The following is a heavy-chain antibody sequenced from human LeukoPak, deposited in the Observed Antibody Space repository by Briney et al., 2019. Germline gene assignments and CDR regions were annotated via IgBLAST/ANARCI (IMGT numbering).Heavy chain of an antibody. CDR2: INHSGST. CDR1: GGSFSGYY. J-gene: IGHJ4*02. Sequence: NPSETLSLTCAVYGGSFSGYYWSWIRQPPGKGLEWIGEINHSGSTNYNPSLKSRVTISVDTSKNQFSLKLSSVTAADTAVYYCARRRSAYSSGWYGYWGQGTLVTVSS. D-gene: IGHD6-19*01. CDR3: ARRRSAYSSGWYGY. V-gene: IGHV4-34*01.